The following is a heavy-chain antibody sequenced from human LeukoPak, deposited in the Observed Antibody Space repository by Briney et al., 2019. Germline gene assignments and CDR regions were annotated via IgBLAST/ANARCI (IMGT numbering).Heavy chain of an antibody. D-gene: IGHD2-2*01. Sequence: GGSLRLSCAASGFTFSSYGMHWVRQAPGKGLEWVAVIWYDGSNKYYADSVKGRFTISRDNSKNTLYLQMNSLRAEDTAVYYCARGTRTSPFDYWGQGTLVTVSS. CDR1: GFTFSSYG. CDR3: ARGTRTSPFDY. J-gene: IGHJ4*02. V-gene: IGHV3-33*01. CDR2: IWYDGSNK.